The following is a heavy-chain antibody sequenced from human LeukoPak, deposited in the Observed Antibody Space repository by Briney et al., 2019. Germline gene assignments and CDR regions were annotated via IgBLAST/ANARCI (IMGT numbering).Heavy chain of an antibody. CDR1: GFTFSSYS. CDR3: ARTYLLAAATEFDP. V-gene: IGHV3-21*01. Sequence: GGSLRLSCAASGFTFSSYSMNWVRQAPGKGLEWVSSISSSSSYIYYADSVKGRFTISRANAKNSLYLPMNSLRAEDTAVYYCARTYLLAAATEFDPWGQGTLVTVSS. CDR2: ISSSSSYI. J-gene: IGHJ5*02. D-gene: IGHD6-13*01.